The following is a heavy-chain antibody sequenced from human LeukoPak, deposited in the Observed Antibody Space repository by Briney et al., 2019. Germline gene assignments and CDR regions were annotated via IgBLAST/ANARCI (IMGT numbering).Heavy chain of an antibody. Sequence: PGGSLRLSCAASRFTFSNYSMNWVRQAPGKGLKWVSSISSSSSYIYYADSVKGRFTISRDNAKNSLYLQMNSLRAEDTAVYYCARGDYGDYDYYYYYMDVWGKGTTVTISS. CDR3: ARGDYGDYDYYYYYMDV. D-gene: IGHD4-17*01. CDR1: RFTFSNYS. V-gene: IGHV3-21*01. CDR2: ISSSSSYI. J-gene: IGHJ6*03.